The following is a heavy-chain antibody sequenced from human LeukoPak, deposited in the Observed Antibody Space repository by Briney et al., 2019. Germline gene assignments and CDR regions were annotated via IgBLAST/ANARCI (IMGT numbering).Heavy chain of an antibody. CDR3: ARHGHSIYSSSWPPFACFQH. CDR2: IYYSGST. Sequence: SETLSLTCTVSGGSISSSSYYWGWIRQPPGKGLEWIGSIYYSGSTYYNPSLKSRVTISVDTSKNQFSLKLSSVTAADTAVYYCARHGHSIYSSSWPPFACFQHWGQGTLVTVSS. CDR1: GGSISSSSYY. V-gene: IGHV4-39*01. D-gene: IGHD6-13*01. J-gene: IGHJ1*01.